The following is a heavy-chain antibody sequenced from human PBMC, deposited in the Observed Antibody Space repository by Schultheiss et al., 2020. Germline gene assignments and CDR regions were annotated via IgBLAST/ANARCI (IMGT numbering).Heavy chain of an antibody. J-gene: IGHJ5*02. CDR3: ALTLAALSWFDP. CDR1: GFTFSSYA. D-gene: IGHD6-13*01. V-gene: IGHV3-23*01. Sequence: GGSLRLSCAASGFTFSSYAMHWIRQAPGKGLEWVSAISGSGGSTYYADSVRGRFTVSRDNSKNTLDLQMNSLRAEDTAVYYCALTLAALSWFDPWGQGTLVTVSS. CDR2: ISGSGGST.